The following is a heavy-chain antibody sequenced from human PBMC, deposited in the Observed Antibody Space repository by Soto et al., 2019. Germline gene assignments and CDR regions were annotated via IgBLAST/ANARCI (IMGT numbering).Heavy chain of an antibody. CDR2: SCYSGST. D-gene: IGHD2-15*01. CDR1: GDSISSYY. Sequence: SKTLSLTCTVSGDSISSYYWSLIRQPPGKGLEWIGYSCYSGSTNYNPSLKRRVTISVDTAKNQFSLNLSSVTSADTAVYYFARGLGGNHYYFEFCGKGTLVTVFS. J-gene: IGHJ4*02. V-gene: IGHV4-59*01. CDR3: ARGLGGNHYYFEF.